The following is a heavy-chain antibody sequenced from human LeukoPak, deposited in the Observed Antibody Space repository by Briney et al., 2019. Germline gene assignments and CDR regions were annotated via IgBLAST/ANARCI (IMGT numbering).Heavy chain of an antibody. D-gene: IGHD3-3*01. CDR2: ISGSGGST. J-gene: IGHJ4*02. CDR1: RFTFSSYA. V-gene: IGHV3-23*01. Sequence: GGSLGLSCAASRFTFSSYAMSWVRQAPGKGLEWVSAISGSGGSTYYADSVKGRFTISRDNSKNTLYLQMNSLRAEDTAVYYCAKSKRTYYDPFDYWGQGTLVTVSS. CDR3: AKSKRTYYDPFDY.